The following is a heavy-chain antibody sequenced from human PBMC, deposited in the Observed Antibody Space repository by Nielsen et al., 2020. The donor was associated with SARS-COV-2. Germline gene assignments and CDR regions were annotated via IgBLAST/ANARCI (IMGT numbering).Heavy chain of an antibody. CDR1: GNTLSGLS. CDR3: ARDPGVGVGEDGFDI. Sequence: SCKVSGNTLSGLSMHWVRQAPGMGPEWVSYISIDGSNISYGDSVKGRFTISRDNAHNSLYLEMNSLRVEDTAIYYCARDPGVGVGEDGFDIWGKGQWSPSLQ. J-gene: IGHJ3*02. V-gene: IGHV3-48*03. D-gene: IGHD2-2*01. CDR2: ISIDGSNI.